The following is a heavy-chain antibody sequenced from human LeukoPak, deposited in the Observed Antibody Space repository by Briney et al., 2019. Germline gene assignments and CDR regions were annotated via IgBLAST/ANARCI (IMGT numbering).Heavy chain of an antibody. D-gene: IGHD5-12*01. J-gene: IGHJ3*02. Sequence: SETLSLTCTVSGDSISSSSYYWGWIRQPPGKGLEWIATIYYSGSTYYNPSLKSRVTISVDTSKNQFSLKLSSVTAADTAVCYCARTRGYSGYVDAFDIWGQGTMVTVFS. V-gene: IGHV4-39*01. CDR3: ARTRGYSGYVDAFDI. CDR2: IYYSGST. CDR1: GDSISSSSYY.